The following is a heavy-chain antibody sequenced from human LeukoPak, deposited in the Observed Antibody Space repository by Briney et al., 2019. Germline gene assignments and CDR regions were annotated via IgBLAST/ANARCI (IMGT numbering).Heavy chain of an antibody. CDR1: GFTFSDYY. J-gene: IGHJ4*02. CDR3: AKDRYGRELPCDH. V-gene: IGHV3-30*18. D-gene: IGHD1-26*01. Sequence: PGGSLRHSCAASGFTFSDYYIDWVRQAPGKGLEWVAVISYDGSKKYYADSLKGRFTISRDNSKNTLYLQVNSLRTEDTAVYYCAKDRYGRELPCDHWGQGTLVTVSS. CDR2: ISYDGSKK.